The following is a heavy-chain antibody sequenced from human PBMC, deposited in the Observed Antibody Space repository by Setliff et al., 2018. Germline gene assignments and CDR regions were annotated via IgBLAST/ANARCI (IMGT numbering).Heavy chain of an antibody. D-gene: IGHD3-22*01. J-gene: IGHJ5*02. Sequence: SETLSLTCTVDGGSFSAYYWSWIRQPPGKGLEWIGEISHGGGTNYNPSLKSRVTISIDTSKNLFSLKLTSVTAADTAVYYCATGDVYDSSAFFSDWFDPWGQGTLVTVSS. CDR2: ISHGGGT. CDR3: ATGDVYDSSAFFSDWFDP. V-gene: IGHV4-34*01. CDR1: GGSFSAYY.